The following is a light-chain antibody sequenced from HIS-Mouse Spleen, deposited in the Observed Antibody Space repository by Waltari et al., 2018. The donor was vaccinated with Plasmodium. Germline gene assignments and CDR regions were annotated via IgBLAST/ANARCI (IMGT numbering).Light chain of an antibody. CDR2: EDS. Sequence: SYELTQPPSVSVSPGQTARITCSGDALPKTYAYWYPQKSGQAPVLVIVEDSKRPSGIPERFSGSSSGTMATLTISGAQVEDEADYYCYSTDSSGNHRVFGGGTKLTVL. CDR1: ALPKTY. CDR3: YSTDSSGNHRV. J-gene: IGLJ3*02. V-gene: IGLV3-10*01.